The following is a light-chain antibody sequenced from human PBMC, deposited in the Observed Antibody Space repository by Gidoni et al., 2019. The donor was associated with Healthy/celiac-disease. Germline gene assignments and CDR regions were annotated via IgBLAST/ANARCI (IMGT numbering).Light chain of an antibody. CDR1: QDISNY. CDR3: QQYDNLPLLX. V-gene: IGKV1-33*01. Sequence: DIQMTQSPSSLSASVGDRVTITCQASQDISNYLNWYQQKPGKAPKLLIYDASNLETGVPSRFSGSGSGTDFTFTISSLQAEDIATYYCQQYDNLPLLXXXGGTKVEIK. CDR2: DAS. J-gene: IGKJ4*01.